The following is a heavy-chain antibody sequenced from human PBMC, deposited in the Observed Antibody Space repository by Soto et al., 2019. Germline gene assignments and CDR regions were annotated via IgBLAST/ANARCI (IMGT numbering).Heavy chain of an antibody. V-gene: IGHV1-69*01. J-gene: IGHJ5*02. Sequence: QVLLVQSGAEMKQPGSSVSVSCRASGDSFTNYAFTWVRQAPGQGTEWLGGIILALGTPHYSQRFQGRLTITADESSSTVYMELGSLRLDDTAVYYCGRYCTNTKCRGGYYLDLWGQGTLLTFSS. CDR3: GRYCTNTKCRGGYYLDL. CDR2: IILALGTP. CDR1: GDSFTNYA. D-gene: IGHD2-8*01.